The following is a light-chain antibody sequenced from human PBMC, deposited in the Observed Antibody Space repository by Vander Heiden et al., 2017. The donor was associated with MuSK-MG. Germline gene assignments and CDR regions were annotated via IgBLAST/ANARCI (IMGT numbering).Light chain of an antibody. CDR3: QQYETYPLT. J-gene: IGKJ4*01. V-gene: IGKV1-5*03. Sequence: DIRVTPSPSTLSASVGDRVTITCRASQSIIKWLAWYQQKPGKAPKLLIYRASNLETGVPSTFSGSGSGTVFTLTISSLQPDDFATYYCQQYETYPLTFGGGTKVDI. CDR2: RAS. CDR1: QSIIKW.